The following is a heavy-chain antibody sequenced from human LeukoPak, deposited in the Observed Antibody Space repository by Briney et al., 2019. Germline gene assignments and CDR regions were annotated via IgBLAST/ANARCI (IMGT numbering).Heavy chain of an antibody. V-gene: IGHV3-23*01. CDR2: ISGSGGST. Sequence: GGSLRLSCAASGFTFSSDAMSWVRQAPGKGLEWVSAISGSGGSTYYADSVKGRFTISRDNSKNTLYLQMNSLRAEDTAVYYCAKDLCSSTSCPGYYYYGMDVWGQGTTVTVSS. CDR1: GFTFSSDA. J-gene: IGHJ6*02. CDR3: AKDLCSSTSCPGYYYYGMDV. D-gene: IGHD2-2*01.